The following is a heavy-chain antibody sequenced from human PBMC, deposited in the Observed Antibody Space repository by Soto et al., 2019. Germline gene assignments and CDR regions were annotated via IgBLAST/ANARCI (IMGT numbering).Heavy chain of an antibody. CDR3: ARDSDGSSWYVRPKYYGMDV. Sequence: ASVKVSCKASGYTFTSYAMHWVRQAPGQRLEWMGWINAGNGNTKYSQKFQGRVTITRDTSASTAYMELSSLRSEDTAVYYCARDSDGSSWYVRPKYYGMDVWGQGTTVTVSS. CDR2: INAGNGNT. V-gene: IGHV1-3*01. J-gene: IGHJ6*02. CDR1: GYTFTSYA. D-gene: IGHD6-13*01.